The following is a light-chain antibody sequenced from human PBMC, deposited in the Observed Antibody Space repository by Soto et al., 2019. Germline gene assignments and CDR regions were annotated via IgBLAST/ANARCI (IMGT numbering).Light chain of an antibody. CDR2: AAS. V-gene: IGKV3-20*01. CDR1: QSLSSSY. J-gene: IGKJ2*01. CDR3: QQYNTSPFT. Sequence: EVVLTQSPGTLSLSPGDRATLSCRASQSLSSSYLAWYQQKPGQAPRLLIFAASTRAAGIADRFSGSASGTDFTLAISGLEPEDFAVYYCQQYNTSPFTFXQGTKVDIK.